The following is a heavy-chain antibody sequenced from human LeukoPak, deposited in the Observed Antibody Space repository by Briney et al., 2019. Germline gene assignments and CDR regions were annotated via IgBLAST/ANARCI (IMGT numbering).Heavy chain of an antibody. CDR3: ARERFLYDSSGPYWFDP. Sequence: SENLSLTCTVSGGSISGHYWSWIRQPPGKGLEWIGYIYYSGSTNYNPSLKSRVTISVDTSKNQFSLKLSSVTAADTAVYYCARERFLYDSSGPYWFDPWGQGTLVTVSS. J-gene: IGHJ5*02. CDR2: IYYSGST. CDR1: GGSISGHY. V-gene: IGHV4-59*11. D-gene: IGHD3-22*01.